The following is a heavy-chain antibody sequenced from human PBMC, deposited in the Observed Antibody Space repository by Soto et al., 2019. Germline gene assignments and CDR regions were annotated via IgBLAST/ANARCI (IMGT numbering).Heavy chain of an antibody. D-gene: IGHD6-6*01. Sequence: EVQLVESGGGLVQPGGSLRLSCAASGFTFSSYSMNWVRQAPGKGLEWVSYISSSSSTIYYADSVKGRFTISRDNAKNSLYLQMNSLRAEDTAVYYCARVQAPYQYSSSSDYWGQGTLVTVSS. V-gene: IGHV3-48*01. CDR3: ARVQAPYQYSSSSDY. CDR1: GFTFSSYS. J-gene: IGHJ4*02. CDR2: ISSSSSTI.